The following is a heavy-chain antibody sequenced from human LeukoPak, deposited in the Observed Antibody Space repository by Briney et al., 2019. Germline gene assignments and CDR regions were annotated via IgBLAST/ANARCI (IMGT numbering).Heavy chain of an antibody. CDR2: IYTSGST. CDR3: ARDCSHSSSWNWFDP. J-gene: IGHJ5*02. V-gene: IGHV4-61*02. D-gene: IGHD6-13*01. Sequence: PSQTLSLTCTVSGGSISSGSYYWSCIRQPAGKGLECIGRIYTSGSTNYNPSLKSRVTISVDTSKNQFSLRLSSVTAADTAVYYCARDCSHSSSWNWFDPWGQGTLVTVSS. CDR1: GGSISSGSYY.